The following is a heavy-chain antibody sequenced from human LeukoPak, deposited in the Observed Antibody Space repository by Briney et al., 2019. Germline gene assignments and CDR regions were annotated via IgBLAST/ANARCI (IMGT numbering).Heavy chain of an antibody. CDR3: AKVRRAAKEDY. J-gene: IGHJ4*02. CDR2: ISASGDNT. Sequence: GGSLRLSCAASGFTFSSYTMTWVRQAPGKGLEWVSGISASGDNTYYADSVKGRFTISRDNSKNTLYLQMSSLRAEDTAVYYCAKVRRAAKEDYWGQGTLVTVSS. V-gene: IGHV3-23*01. CDR1: GFTFSSYT. D-gene: IGHD2-15*01.